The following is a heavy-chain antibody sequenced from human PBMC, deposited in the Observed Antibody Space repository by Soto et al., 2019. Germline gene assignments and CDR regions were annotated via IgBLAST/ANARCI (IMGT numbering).Heavy chain of an antibody. V-gene: IGHV4-39*02. CDR1: GDSISTRSNY. CDR3: AREGPPIRAHNPPEYFQH. J-gene: IGHJ1*01. Sequence: SETLSLTCTVSGDSISTRSNYWAWIRQPPGKGLEWIGSIYYTGGTYHNPSLKSRVTLFLDTSKNQFSLNLSSVTAADTAVYYCAREGPPIRAHNPPEYFQHWGQGTPVTVSS. CDR2: IYYTGGT.